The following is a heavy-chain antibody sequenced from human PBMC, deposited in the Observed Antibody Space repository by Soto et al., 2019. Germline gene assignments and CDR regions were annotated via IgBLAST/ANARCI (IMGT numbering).Heavy chain of an antibody. CDR3: ARSEMTYNWID. D-gene: IGHD1-20*01. CDR1: GFTFRGDA. CDR2: ISGSGEMT. V-gene: IGHV3-23*01. Sequence: LRLSCAAPGFTFRGDAMSWVRQAPGKGLEWVSSISGSGEMTHYADSVKGRFTISRDNAKNTLYLQMESLRAEDTALYYCARSEMTYNWIDWGQGALVTVSS. J-gene: IGHJ4*02.